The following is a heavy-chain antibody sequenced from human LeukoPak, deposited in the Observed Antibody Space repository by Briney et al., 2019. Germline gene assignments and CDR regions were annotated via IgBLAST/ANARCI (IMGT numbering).Heavy chain of an antibody. D-gene: IGHD2-8*01. CDR3: ARGYCTNGVCSLYYFDY. CDR1: GASISDYY. CDR2: ISYSGST. Sequence: SETLTLTCSVSGASISDYYWRWIRQPPGKGLEWIGYISYSGSTNYNPSLKSRVTISVDTSKNQFALKLSSVTAADTAVYYCARGYCTNGVCSLYYFDYWGQGTLVTVSS. J-gene: IGHJ4*02. V-gene: IGHV4-59*08.